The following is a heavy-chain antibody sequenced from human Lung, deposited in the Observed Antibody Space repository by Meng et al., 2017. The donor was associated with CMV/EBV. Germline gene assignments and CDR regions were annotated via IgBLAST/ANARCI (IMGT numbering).Heavy chain of an antibody. CDR3: ARDRDWELFDY. V-gene: IGHV3-74*03. CDR2: INTDANER. D-gene: IGHD3-10*01. J-gene: IGHJ4*02. CDR1: GFTFSDYN. Sequence: VQVVESGGGLVQPGGSLRLSCAVSGFTFSDYNIHWVRQAPGKGLVWVSRINTDANERTYEDSVKGRFSITRDNAKNTVFLQMNSLRAEDTAIYYCARDRDWELFDYWGQGILVTVSS.